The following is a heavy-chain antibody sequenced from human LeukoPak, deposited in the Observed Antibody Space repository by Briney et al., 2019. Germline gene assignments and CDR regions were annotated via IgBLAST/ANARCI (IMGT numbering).Heavy chain of an antibody. CDR3: APSTIDYVWGSYRY. D-gene: IGHD3-16*02. Sequence: PGGSLRPSCAASGFTFSSYAMSWVRQAPGKGLEWVSAISGSGGSTYYADSVKGRFTISRDNSKNTLYLQMNSLRAEDTAVYYCAPSTIDYVWGSYRYWGQGTLVTVSS. J-gene: IGHJ4*02. CDR1: GFTFSSYA. V-gene: IGHV3-23*01. CDR2: ISGSGGST.